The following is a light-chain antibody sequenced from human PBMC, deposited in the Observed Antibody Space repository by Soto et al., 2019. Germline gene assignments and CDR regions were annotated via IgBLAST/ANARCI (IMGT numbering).Light chain of an antibody. V-gene: IGKV3-15*01. J-gene: IGKJ4*01. CDR3: QQYNKWPLS. CDR1: QSVSSS. Sequence: EIVMTQSPATLSVSPGERATLSCWASQSVSSSLAWYQQKPGQAPRLLIYGASTRATGIPARFSGSGSGTVFTFNISSLQYEDLAVYFCQQYNKWPLSFGGGTNVDIK. CDR2: GAS.